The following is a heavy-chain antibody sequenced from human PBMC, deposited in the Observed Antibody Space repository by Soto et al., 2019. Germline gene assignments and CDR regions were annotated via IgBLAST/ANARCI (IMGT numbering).Heavy chain of an antibody. D-gene: IGHD6-19*01. CDR2: ISYDGSNK. V-gene: IGHV3-30*18. CDR3: AKADIAVAPPSTFDI. CDR1: GFTFSSYG. Sequence: QVQLVESGGGVVQPGRSLRLSCAASGFTFSSYGMHCVRQAPGKGLEWVAVISYDGSNKYYADSVKGRFTISRDNSKNTLYLQMNSLRAEDTAVYYCAKADIAVAPPSTFDIWGQGTMVTVSS. J-gene: IGHJ3*02.